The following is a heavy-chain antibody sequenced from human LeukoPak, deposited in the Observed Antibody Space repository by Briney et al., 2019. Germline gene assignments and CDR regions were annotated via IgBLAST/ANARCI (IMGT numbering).Heavy chain of an antibody. CDR2: ISWNSGSI. CDR3: AKDLTGTTHYYYGMDV. CDR1: GFTFDDYA. J-gene: IGHJ6*02. Sequence: GRSLRLSCAASGFTFDDYAMHWVRQAPGKGLEWVSGISWNSGSIGYADSVKGRFTISRDSAKNSLYLQMNSLRAEDTALYYCAKDLTGTTHYYYGMDVWGQGTTVTVSS. V-gene: IGHV3-9*01. D-gene: IGHD1-7*01.